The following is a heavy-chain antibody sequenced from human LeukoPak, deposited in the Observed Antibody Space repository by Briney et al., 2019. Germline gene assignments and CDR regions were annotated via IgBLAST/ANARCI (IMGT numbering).Heavy chain of an antibody. J-gene: IGHJ4*02. CDR1: GGSFSGYY. V-gene: IGHV4-34*01. D-gene: IGHD3-16*02. Sequence: SETLSLTCAVYGGSFSGYYWSWIRQPPGKGLEWIWEINHSGSTNYNPSLKSRVTISVDTSKNQFSLKLSSVTAADTAVYYCASAFYDYIWGSYRFSPITYFDYWGQGTLVTVSS. CDR3: ASAFYDYIWGSYRFSPITYFDY. CDR2: INHSGST.